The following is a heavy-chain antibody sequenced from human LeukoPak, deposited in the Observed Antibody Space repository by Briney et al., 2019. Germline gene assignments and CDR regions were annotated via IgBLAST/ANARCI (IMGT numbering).Heavy chain of an antibody. V-gene: IGHV3-23*01. CDR2: ITSSSGNT. CDR1: GFTFDSYG. Sequence: GGSLRLSCAASGFTFDSYGMGWVRQAPGKGLEWVSAITSSSGNTYYADSVKGRFTISRDNFKNTLFLQMNSLRAEDTAVYYCAKDGTGCGGDCYSDYWGQGTLVTVSS. CDR3: AKDGTGCGGDCYSDY. J-gene: IGHJ4*02. D-gene: IGHD2-21*02.